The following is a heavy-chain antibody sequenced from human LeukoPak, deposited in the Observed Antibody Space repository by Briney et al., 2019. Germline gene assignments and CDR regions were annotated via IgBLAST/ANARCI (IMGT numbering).Heavy chain of an antibody. CDR2: IHYSGST. J-gene: IGHJ5*02. D-gene: IGHD3-16*01. CDR1: GGSISRGGYY. Sequence: PSQTLPLTCTVSGGSISRGGYYWSWIRQHPGKGLEWIGYIHYSGSTNYNPSLKSRVSISVDTSKSQFSLNLSSVTAADTAVYYCARHRPGERRFDPWGQGTLVTVSS. V-gene: IGHV4-31*03. CDR3: ARHRPGERRFDP.